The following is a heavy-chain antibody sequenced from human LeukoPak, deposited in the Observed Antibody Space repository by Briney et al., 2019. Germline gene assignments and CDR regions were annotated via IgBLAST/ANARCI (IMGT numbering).Heavy chain of an antibody. Sequence: PSETLSLTCTVSGGSIINSNSYWGWVRQPPGKGLEWIGTIFYSGNTYYTPSLKSRVTISVDTSKNQFSLRLTSVTAADTAVYFCMRHEEEDGYNAKPFDFWGQGTLVTVSS. D-gene: IGHD5-24*01. CDR1: GGSIINSNSY. CDR3: MRHEEEDGYNAKPFDF. CDR2: IFYSGNT. J-gene: IGHJ4*02. V-gene: IGHV4-39*01.